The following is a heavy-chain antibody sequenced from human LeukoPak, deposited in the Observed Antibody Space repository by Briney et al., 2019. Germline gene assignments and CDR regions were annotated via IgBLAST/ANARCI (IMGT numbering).Heavy chain of an antibody. CDR2: INPSGGST. Sequence: ASVKVSCKASGYTFTSFYMQWVRQAPGQGLEWMGIINPSGGSTNYAQKFQGRVSMTRDTSTSTVYMELSRLRSDDTAVYYCASLGGSYDSSGYYYGPPAFDIWGQGTMVTVSS. CDR1: GYTFTSFY. V-gene: IGHV1-46*01. J-gene: IGHJ3*02. CDR3: ASLGGSYDSSGYYYGPPAFDI. D-gene: IGHD3-22*01.